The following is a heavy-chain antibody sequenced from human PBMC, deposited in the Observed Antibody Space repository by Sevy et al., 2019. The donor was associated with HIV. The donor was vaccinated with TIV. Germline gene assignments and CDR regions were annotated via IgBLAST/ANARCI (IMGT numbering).Heavy chain of an antibody. CDR2: LEQDGSEK. J-gene: IGHJ4*02. CDR3: ARALAAADNY. V-gene: IGHV3-7*01. Sequence: GGSLRLSCAASGFTFSSYWMHWVRQAPGKGLEWVANLEQDGSEKYDVDSVKGRFTISRDNAKNSLYLQMNSLRAEDTAVYYCARALAAADNYWGQGTLVTVSS. CDR1: GFTFSSYW. D-gene: IGHD6-13*01.